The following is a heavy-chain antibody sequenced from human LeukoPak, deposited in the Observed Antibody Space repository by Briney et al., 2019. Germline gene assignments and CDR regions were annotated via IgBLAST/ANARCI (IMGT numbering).Heavy chain of an antibody. J-gene: IGHJ6*02. CDR3: AREGGGTTYGYYYYGMDV. CDR1: RYTFTSYY. Sequence: ASVKVSCKASRYTFTSYYMHWVRQAPGQGLEWMGIINPSGGSTSYAQKFQGRVTMTRDTSTSTVYMELSSLRSEDTAVYYCAREGGGTTYGYYYYGMDVWGQGTTVTVSS. CDR2: INPSGGST. V-gene: IGHV1-46*01. D-gene: IGHD1-1*01.